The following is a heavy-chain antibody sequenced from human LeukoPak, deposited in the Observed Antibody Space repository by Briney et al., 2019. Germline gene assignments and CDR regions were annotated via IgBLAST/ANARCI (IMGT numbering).Heavy chain of an antibody. V-gene: IGHV3-33*06. D-gene: IGHD6-13*01. CDR2: IWHDGTNE. CDR3: AKDAPSREAAAGGGFDP. CDR1: GFTFSDFG. J-gene: IGHJ5*02. Sequence: PGGSLRLSCAASGFTFSDFGMHWVRQAPGKGLEWVALIWHDGTNEYYADSVKGRFTISRDNSKYMLYLEMNSLRVEDTAVYYCAKDAPSREAAAGGGFDPRGQGTRVIV.